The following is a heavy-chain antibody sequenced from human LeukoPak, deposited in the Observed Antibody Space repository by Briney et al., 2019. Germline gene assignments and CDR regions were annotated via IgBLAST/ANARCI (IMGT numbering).Heavy chain of an antibody. CDR3: AKYLYASGSFNYY. D-gene: IGHD3-10*01. Sequence: GGSLRLSCAASGFTFASYAMTWVRQAPGKGLEWVSAINSNGGSTCYADSVKGRFTISRDNSPNTLFLQMNSLRAEDTDLYYCAKYLYASGSFNYYSGQGTLVTASS. V-gene: IGHV3-23*01. CDR1: GFTFASYA. CDR2: INSNGGST. J-gene: IGHJ4*02.